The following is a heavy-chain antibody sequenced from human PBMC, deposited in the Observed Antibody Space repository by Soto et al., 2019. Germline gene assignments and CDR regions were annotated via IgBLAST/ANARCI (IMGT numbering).Heavy chain of an antibody. Sequence: AAVKVSCKSSGYTFTGYYMHWVRQAPGQRLEWMGWISGDSGNTKYSPKLQDRVTITRDTSASTAYMELSSLRSEDTALYYCARDGVAAGHIIFDDRGQGTPVTLS. CDR2: ISGDSGNT. CDR3: ARDGVAAGHIIFDD. CDR1: GYTFTGYY. D-gene: IGHD2-21*01. J-gene: IGHJ4*03. V-gene: IGHV1-3*01.